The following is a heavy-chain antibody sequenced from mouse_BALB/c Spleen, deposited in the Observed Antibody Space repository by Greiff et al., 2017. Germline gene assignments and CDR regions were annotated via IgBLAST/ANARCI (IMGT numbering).Heavy chain of an antibody. CDR3: ARHGGSYYFDY. J-gene: IGHJ2*01. Sequence: EVKLEESGGGLVKLGGSLKLSCAASGFTFSSYYMSWVRQTPEKRLELVAAINSNGGSTYYPDTVKGRFTISRDNAKNTLYLQMSSLKSEDTALYYCARHGGSYYFDYWGQGTTLTVSS. V-gene: IGHV5-6-2*01. CDR1: GFTFSSYY. CDR2: INSNGGST.